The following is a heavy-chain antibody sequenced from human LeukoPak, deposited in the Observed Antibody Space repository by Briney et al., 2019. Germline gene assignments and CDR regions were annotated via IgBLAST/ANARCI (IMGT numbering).Heavy chain of an antibody. J-gene: IGHJ4*02. CDR3: AKAVRAVAGHFDY. CDR1: GYTFTGYY. D-gene: IGHD6-19*01. V-gene: IGHV1-46*01. CDR2: INPSGGST. Sequence: ASVKVSCKASGYTFTGYYMHWVRQAPGQGLEWMGIINPSGGSTSYAQKFQGRVTMTRDTSTSTVYMELSSLRSEDTAVYYCAKAVRAVAGHFDYWGQGTLVTVSS.